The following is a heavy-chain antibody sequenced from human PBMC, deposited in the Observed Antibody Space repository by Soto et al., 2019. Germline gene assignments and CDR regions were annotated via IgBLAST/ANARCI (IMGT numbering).Heavy chain of an antibody. J-gene: IGHJ3*02. D-gene: IGHD3-22*01. CDR1: GFSLSTSGVG. CDR3: ARMSYYDSSGYFDI. V-gene: IGHV2-70*01. Sequence: SGPTLVNPTQTLTLTCTFSGFSLSTSGVGVSWIRQPPGKALEWLALIDWDDDKYYSTSLKTRLTISKDTSKNQVVLTMTNMDPVDTATYYCARMSYYDSSGYFDIWGQGTMVTVSS. CDR2: IDWDDDK.